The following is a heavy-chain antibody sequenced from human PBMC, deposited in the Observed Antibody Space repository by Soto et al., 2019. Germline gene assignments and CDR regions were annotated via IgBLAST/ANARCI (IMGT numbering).Heavy chain of an antibody. CDR2: IYSGGST. CDR3: ARPTQPGIAVN. D-gene: IGHD6-19*01. J-gene: IGHJ4*02. CDR1: GFTVGSNY. Sequence: EVPLVESGGGLVQPGGSLRLSCAASGFTVGSNYMSWVRQAPGKGLEWVSVIYSGGSTYYADSVKGRFTISRDNSKNTLYLQMNSLRAEDTAVYYCARPTQPGIAVNWGQGTLVTVSS. V-gene: IGHV3-66*04.